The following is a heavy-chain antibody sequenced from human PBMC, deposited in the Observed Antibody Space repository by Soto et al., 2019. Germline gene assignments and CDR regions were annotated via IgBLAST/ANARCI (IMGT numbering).Heavy chain of an antibody. D-gene: IGHD5-12*01. V-gene: IGHV2-5*01. J-gene: IGHJ4*02. Sequence: SGPTLVNPTQTLTLTCTFSGFSFTTAGVAVGWIRQTPGGALEWLTLIYYNDDRRFSPSLKTRLTITGDTSKNQVVLSLTNVDPGDAATYFCAHSDGGYEIIYFDFWGQGIPVTVSS. CDR2: IYYNDDR. CDR3: AHSDGGYEIIYFDF. CDR1: GFSFTTAGVA.